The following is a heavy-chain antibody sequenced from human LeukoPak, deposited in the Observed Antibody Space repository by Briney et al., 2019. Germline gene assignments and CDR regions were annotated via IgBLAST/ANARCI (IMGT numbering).Heavy chain of an antibody. D-gene: IGHD3-22*01. CDR2: INHSGST. J-gene: IGHJ3*01. CDR3: ARELRYDNSDSGAF. CDR1: GGSFSGYY. Sequence: PSKTLSLTCAVYGGSFSGYYWSWIRQPPGKGLEWIGEINHSGSTNYNPSLKSRVTISVDTSKNQFSLKLSSVTAADTAVYYCARELRYDNSDSGAFWGQGTVVTVSS. V-gene: IGHV4-34*01.